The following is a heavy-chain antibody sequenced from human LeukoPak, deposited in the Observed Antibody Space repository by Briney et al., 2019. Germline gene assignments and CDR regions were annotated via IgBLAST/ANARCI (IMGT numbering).Heavy chain of an antibody. CDR1: GYTLTELS. CDR3: ATERAGITMVRSWFDP. CDR2: FDPEDGET. Sequence: ASVKVSCKVSGYTLTELSMHWVRQAPGKGLEWMGGFDPEDGETIYAQKFQGRVTMTEDTSTDTAYMELSSLRSEGTAVYYCATERAGITMVRSWFDPWGQGTLVTVSS. V-gene: IGHV1-24*01. D-gene: IGHD3-10*01. J-gene: IGHJ5*02.